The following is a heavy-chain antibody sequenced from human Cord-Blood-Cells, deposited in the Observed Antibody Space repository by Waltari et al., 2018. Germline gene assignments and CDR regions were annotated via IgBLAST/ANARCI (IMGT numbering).Heavy chain of an antibody. J-gene: IGHJ4*02. Sequence: QVQLQQWGAGLLKPSETLSLTCAVYGGSFSGYYWSWIGQPPGKGREWIGEINHSESTDSNPSLKVRVTIAVDTSKNQFSLRLSSGTAADTSVYYCARHPYYGSGSYYNYFDYWGQGTLVTVSS. CDR1: GGSFSGYY. CDR2: INHSEST. D-gene: IGHD3-10*01. V-gene: IGHV4-34*01. CDR3: ARHPYYGSGSYYNYFDY.